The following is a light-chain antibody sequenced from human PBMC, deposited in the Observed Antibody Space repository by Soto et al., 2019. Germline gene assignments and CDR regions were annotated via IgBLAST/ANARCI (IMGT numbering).Light chain of an antibody. CDR3: QHYGSSPWT. CDR2: GAS. Sequence: EIVLTQYTGTLSLSPGDRATLDCRASQSVSSSNLAWYQQKRGQSPRLLIYGASSRATGIPDRFSGSGSGPDFTLTISRLEPEDFAVYFCQHYGSSPWTFGQGTRWIS. CDR1: QSVSSSN. J-gene: IGKJ1*01. V-gene: IGKV3-20*01.